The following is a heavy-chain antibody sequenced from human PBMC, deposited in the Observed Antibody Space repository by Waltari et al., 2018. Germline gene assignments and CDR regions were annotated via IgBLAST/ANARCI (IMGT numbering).Heavy chain of an antibody. CDR3: ATGGWGFYFDY. CDR2: ISSDSNYI. CDR1: QFSISTYH. V-gene: IGHV3-21*01. D-gene: IGHD7-27*01. Sequence: EVQLVESGGGLVKPGGSLRLSCVASQFSISTYHMNWVRQAPGKGLEWVASISSDSNYIHYADSVKGRFTISRDNAKNSLYLQMNSLRAEDTAVYYCATGGWGFYFDYWGQGTLVTVSS. J-gene: IGHJ4*02.